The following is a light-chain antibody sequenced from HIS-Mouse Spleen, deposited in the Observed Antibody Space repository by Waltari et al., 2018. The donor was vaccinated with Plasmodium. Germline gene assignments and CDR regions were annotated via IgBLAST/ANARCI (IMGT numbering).Light chain of an antibody. CDR3: QRYNNWSFT. V-gene: IGKV3-15*01. CDR1: QSVSSN. Sequence: EIVMTQSPPTRSVSPGETATLSCRASQSVSSNLAWYQQKPGQAPRLLIYGASTRATGIPARFSGSGSGTEFTLTISSLQSEDFVVYYCQRYNNWSFTFGPGTKVDIK. CDR2: GAS. J-gene: IGKJ3*01.